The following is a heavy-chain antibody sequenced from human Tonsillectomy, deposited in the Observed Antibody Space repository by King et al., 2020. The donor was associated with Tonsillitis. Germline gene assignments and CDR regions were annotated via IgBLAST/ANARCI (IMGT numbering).Heavy chain of an antibody. Sequence: VQLVESGGGLVQPGGSLRLSCAASGFTVSSNYMSWVRQAPGKGLEWVSVIYSGGSTYYADSVKGRFTISRDNSKNTLYLQRNSLRAEDTAVYYCAREARGYYFDYWGQGTLVTVSS. CDR2: IYSGGST. J-gene: IGHJ4*02. CDR1: GFTVSSNY. CDR3: AREARGYYFDY. V-gene: IGHV3-66*01.